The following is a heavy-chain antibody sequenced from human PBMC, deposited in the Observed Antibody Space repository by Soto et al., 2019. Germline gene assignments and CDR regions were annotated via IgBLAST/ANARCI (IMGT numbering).Heavy chain of an antibody. Sequence: ASVKVPCKASGYTLTSHGISWVRQAPGQGLEWMGIISAYNGSTNYAQKLQGRVTMTRDTSTSTVYMELSSLRSEDTAVYYCARKVYGDRTFDYWGQGTLVTVSS. J-gene: IGHJ4*02. CDR2: ISAYNGST. V-gene: IGHV1-18*01. CDR1: GYTLTSHG. CDR3: ARKVYGDRTFDY. D-gene: IGHD4-17*01.